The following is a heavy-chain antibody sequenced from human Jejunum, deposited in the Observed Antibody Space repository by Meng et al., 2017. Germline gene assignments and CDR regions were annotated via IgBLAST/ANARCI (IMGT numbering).Heavy chain of an antibody. V-gene: IGHV4-4*02. CDR3: ARGVLERYFDY. CDR2: VWHSGAT. CDR1: GDFTSSSDR. Sequence: HVHRQASGPGRVKPSGTLSLTCAVSGDFTSSSDRWTWVRQAPGRGLEWIGEVWHSGATYYNPSLESRLTISIDTSNNRFSLELSSATAADTAVYYCARGVLERYFDYWGQGALVTVSS. J-gene: IGHJ4*02. D-gene: IGHD3-10*01.